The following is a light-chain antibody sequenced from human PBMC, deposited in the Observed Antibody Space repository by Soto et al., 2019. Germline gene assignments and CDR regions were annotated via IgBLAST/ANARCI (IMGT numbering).Light chain of an antibody. CDR3: CSYSGSYTPV. J-gene: IGLJ3*02. CDR1: SSDVGGYNY. Sequence: QSSLTQPRSVSGSPGQSVTISCTGTSSDVGGYNYVSWYQQHPGKAPKLMIYDVSKRPSGVPDRFSGSKSGNTSSLTISGLQAEDEDDYYCCSYSGSYTPVFGGGTKGTV. V-gene: IGLV2-11*01. CDR2: DVS.